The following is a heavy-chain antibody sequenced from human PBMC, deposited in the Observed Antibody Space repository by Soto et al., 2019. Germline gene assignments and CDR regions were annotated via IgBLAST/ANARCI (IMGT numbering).Heavy chain of an antibody. V-gene: IGHV3-33*01. Sequence: QVQLVESGGGVVQPGRSLRLSCAASGFTFSSYGMHWVRQAPGKGLEWVAVIWYDGSNKYYADSVKGRFTISRDNSKNTLYLQMNSLRAEDMAVYYCAGGGTTIGYYFDYWGQGTLVTVSS. CDR3: AGGGTTIGYYFDY. D-gene: IGHD3-10*01. CDR2: IWYDGSNK. J-gene: IGHJ4*02. CDR1: GFTFSSYG.